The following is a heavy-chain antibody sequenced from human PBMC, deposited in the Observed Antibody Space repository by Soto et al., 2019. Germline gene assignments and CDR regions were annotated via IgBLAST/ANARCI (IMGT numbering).Heavy chain of an antibody. Sequence: ASVKVSCKASGFTFTMHWVRQAPGQSLEWMGWINVVNGKTKYSQKFQGRVTITRDTSASTAYMELSSLRSEDTAVYYCARDPVTTITEATYGMDVWGQGTTVTSP. CDR3: ARDPVTTITEATYGMDV. CDR2: INVVNGKT. V-gene: IGHV1-3*01. D-gene: IGHD1-7*01. J-gene: IGHJ6*02. CDR1: GFTFT.